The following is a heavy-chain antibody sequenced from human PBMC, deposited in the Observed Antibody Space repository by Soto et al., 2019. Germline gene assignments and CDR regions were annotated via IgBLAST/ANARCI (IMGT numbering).Heavy chain of an antibody. J-gene: IGHJ5*02. D-gene: IGHD6-19*01. Sequence: SEALSLTSTLSGCAISICVYYWIWIRQHPGEGLEWIGYIFYSGTTYYNPSLKSRVTISVDTSKNQFSLKLSSVTAADTAVYYCASSVDPWGQGTLVTVS. CDR1: GCAISICVYY. CDR3: ASSVDP. V-gene: IGHV4-31*03. CDR2: IFYSGTT.